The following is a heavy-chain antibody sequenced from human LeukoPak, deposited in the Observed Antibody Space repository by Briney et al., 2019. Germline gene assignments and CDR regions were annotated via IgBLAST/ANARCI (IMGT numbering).Heavy chain of an antibody. Sequence: SVKVSCKASGGTFSSYAISWVRQAPGQVLEWMGRIIPILGIANYAQKFQGRVTITADKSTSTAYMELSSLRSEDTAVYYCARELWTTVPTSRHPHDDWGQGTLVTVSS. V-gene: IGHV1-69*04. CDR1: GGTFSSYA. CDR3: ARELWTTVPTSRHPHDD. CDR2: IIPILGIA. J-gene: IGHJ4*02. D-gene: IGHD4-17*01.